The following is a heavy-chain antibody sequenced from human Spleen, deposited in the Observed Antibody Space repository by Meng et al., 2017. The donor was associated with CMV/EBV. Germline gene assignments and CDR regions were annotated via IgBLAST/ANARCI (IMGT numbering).Heavy chain of an antibody. CDR3: ARDRWDSSSRFGNDY. CDR2: IYHSGST. V-gene: IGHV4-4*02. D-gene: IGHD6-13*01. J-gene: IGHJ4*02. Sequence: SETLSLTCIVSGASITSSNWWSWVRQPPGKGLESIGEIYHSGSTNYNPSLKSRVTISVDKSKNQFSLKLSSVTAADTAVYYCARDRWDSSSRFGNDYWGQGTLVTVSS. CDR1: GASITSSNW.